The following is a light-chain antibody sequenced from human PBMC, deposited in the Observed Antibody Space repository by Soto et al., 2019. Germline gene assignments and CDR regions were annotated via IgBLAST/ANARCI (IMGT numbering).Light chain of an antibody. CDR1: ENVSNNY. CDR2: GSS. Sequence: EVVLTQSPGTLSLSPGERATLSCRASENVSNNYLAWYQQKPGQAPRLLIFGSSDRAAGIPDRFSGSGSGTDFTLTISRLETEDFAVYYCQPYGSSPPYTFGQGTKLEIK. J-gene: IGKJ2*01. V-gene: IGKV3-20*01. CDR3: QPYGSSPPYT.